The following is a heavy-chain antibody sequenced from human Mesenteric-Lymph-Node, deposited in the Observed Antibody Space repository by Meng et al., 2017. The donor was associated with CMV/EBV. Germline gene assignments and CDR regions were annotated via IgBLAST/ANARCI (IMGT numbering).Heavy chain of an antibody. Sequence: GESLKISCAASGFTFSSYGMHWVRQAPGKGLEWVAFIRYDGSNKYYTDSVKGRFTISRDNSKNTLYLQMNSLRAEDTAVYYCARTFAVAGLYWGQGTLVTVSS. CDR1: GFTFSSYG. CDR3: ARTFAVAGLY. J-gene: IGHJ4*02. CDR2: IRYDGSNK. V-gene: IGHV3-30*02. D-gene: IGHD6-19*01.